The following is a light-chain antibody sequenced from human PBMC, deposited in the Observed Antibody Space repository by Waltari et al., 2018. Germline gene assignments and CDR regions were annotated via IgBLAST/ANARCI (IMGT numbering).Light chain of an antibody. V-gene: IGLV2-23*01. CDR1: SSDVGSNNL. J-gene: IGLJ1*01. CDR3: CSYAGSSTYV. Sequence: QSALTQPASVSGSPGQSITLSCTGTSSDVGSNNLVSWYQQHPGKAPKLMIYSGSKRPSGVSNRFSGSKSGNTASLTISGLQAEDEADYYCCSYAGSSTYVFGTGTKVTVL. CDR2: SGS.